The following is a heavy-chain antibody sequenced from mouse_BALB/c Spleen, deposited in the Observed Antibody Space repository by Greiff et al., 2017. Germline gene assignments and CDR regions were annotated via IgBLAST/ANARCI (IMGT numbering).Heavy chain of an antibody. CDR2: ISDGGSYT. J-gene: IGHJ4*01. V-gene: IGHV5-4*02. CDR1: GFTFSDYY. CDR3: ARDGGGAMDD. Sequence: EVKLMESGGGLVKPGGSLKLSCAASGFTFSDYYMYWVRQTPEKRLEWVATISDGGSYTYYPDSVKGRFTISRDNAKNNLYLQMSSLKSEDTAMYYCARDGGGAMDDWGQGTSVTVSS.